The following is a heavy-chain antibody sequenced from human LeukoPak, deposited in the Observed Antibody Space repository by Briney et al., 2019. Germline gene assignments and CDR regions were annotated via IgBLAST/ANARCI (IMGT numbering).Heavy chain of an antibody. J-gene: IGHJ4*02. Sequence: GGSLRLSCAASGFAFSSYAMNWVRQAPGKGLEWVAVISYDGSNKYYADSVKGRFTISRDNSKNTLYLQMNSLRAEDTAVYYCAKDQRIQLWSFDYWGQGTLVTVSS. CDR2: ISYDGSNK. V-gene: IGHV3-30-3*01. CDR1: GFAFSSYA. CDR3: AKDQRIQLWSFDY. D-gene: IGHD5-18*01.